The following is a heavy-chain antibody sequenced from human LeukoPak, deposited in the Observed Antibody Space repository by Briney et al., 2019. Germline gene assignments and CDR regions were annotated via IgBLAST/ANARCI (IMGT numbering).Heavy chain of an antibody. V-gene: IGHV4-30-2*01. CDR2: IYHSGST. Sequence: PSETLSLTCTVSGDSFSSGGYSWSWIRQPPGRGLEWIGYIYHSGSTYQNPSLKSRVAISVDRSKSQFSLKLSSVTAADTAVYYCVRENCNGGSCYFDYWGQGTLVTVSS. CDR1: GDSFSSGGYS. D-gene: IGHD2-15*01. J-gene: IGHJ4*02. CDR3: VRENCNGGSCYFDY.